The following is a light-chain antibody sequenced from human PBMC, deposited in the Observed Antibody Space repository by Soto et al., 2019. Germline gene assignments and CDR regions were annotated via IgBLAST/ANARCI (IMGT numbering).Light chain of an antibody. CDR2: KAS. CDR1: QTISSW. J-gene: IGKJ1*01. Sequence: DIKMTQSPSTLSGSVGDRVTITCRASQTISSWLAWYQQKPGKAPKLLIYKASTLKSGVPSRFSGSGSGTEFTLTISSLQPDDFATYFCQQYKSYSEAFGQGTKVDI. CDR3: QQYKSYSEA. V-gene: IGKV1-5*03.